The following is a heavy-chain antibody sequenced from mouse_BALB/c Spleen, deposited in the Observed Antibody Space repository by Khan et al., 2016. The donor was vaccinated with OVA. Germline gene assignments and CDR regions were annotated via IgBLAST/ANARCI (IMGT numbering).Heavy chain of an antibody. Sequence: VQLKQSGPELVKPGASVKISCKASGYSFTGYFMHWVMQSHGKSLEWIGRINPHIGETFYNQKFKGKATLTVDESSSTAHMELRSLASEDSAVDFCARIYGSDFDYWGQGTTLTGSS. CDR1: GYSFTGYF. CDR3: ARIYGSDFDY. D-gene: IGHD1-1*01. CDR2: INPHIGET. V-gene: IGHV1-20*02. J-gene: IGHJ2*01.